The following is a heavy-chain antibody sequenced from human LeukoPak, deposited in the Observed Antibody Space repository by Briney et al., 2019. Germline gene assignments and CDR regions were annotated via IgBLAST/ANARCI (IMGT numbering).Heavy chain of an antibody. CDR2: IYYSGST. Sequence: TSETLSLTCTVSGGSISSSSYYWGWIRQPPGKGLEWIGSIYYSGSTYYNPPLKSRVTISVDTSKNQFSLKLSSVTAADTAVYYCARRDDYGDYRDYWGQGTLVTVSS. CDR3: ARRDDYGDYRDY. D-gene: IGHD4-17*01. J-gene: IGHJ4*02. CDR1: GGSISSSSYY. V-gene: IGHV4-39*01.